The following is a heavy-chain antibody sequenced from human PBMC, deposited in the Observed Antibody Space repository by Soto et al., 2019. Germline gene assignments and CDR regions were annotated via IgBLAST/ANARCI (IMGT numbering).Heavy chain of an antibody. CDR2: ISGNGDIT. J-gene: IGHJ4*02. D-gene: IGHD3-9*01. CDR1: GFSFSNSA. V-gene: IGHV3-23*01. Sequence: EVQLLESGGGLVQPGGSLRLSCAVSGFSFSNSAMTWVRQAPGKGLEWVSGISGNGDITYNTDSVKGRFAISRDTSKNVVYLQMRSLRAEDTAVYYCAKVPQWVLRYHDWFFDYWGQGTLVTVSS. CDR3: AKVPQWVLRYHDWFFDY.